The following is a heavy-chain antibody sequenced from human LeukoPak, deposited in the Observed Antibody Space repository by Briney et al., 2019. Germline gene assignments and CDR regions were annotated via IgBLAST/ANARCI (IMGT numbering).Heavy chain of an antibody. V-gene: IGHV4-39*01. D-gene: IGHD2-15*01. Sequence: SETLSLTCTVSGGSISSYYWGWIRQPPGKGLEWIGSIYYSGSTYYNPSLKSRVTISVDTSKKQFSLKLSSVTAADTAVYYCARLRRDGSWSYYFDYWGQGTLVTVSS. CDR2: IYYSGST. CDR3: ARLRRDGSWSYYFDY. CDR1: GGSISSYY. J-gene: IGHJ4*02.